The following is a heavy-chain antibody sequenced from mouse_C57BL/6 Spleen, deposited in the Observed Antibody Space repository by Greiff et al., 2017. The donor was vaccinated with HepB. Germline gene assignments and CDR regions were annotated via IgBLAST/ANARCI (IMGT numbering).Heavy chain of an antibody. CDR3: ARIYYDYEGFAY. V-gene: IGHV1-82*01. Sequence: VQLQQSGPELVKPGASVKISCKASGYAFSSSWMNWVKQRPGKGLEWIGRIYPGDGDTNYNGKFKGKATLTADKSPSTAYMQLSSLTSEDSAVYFCARIYYDYEGFAYWGQGTLVTVSA. D-gene: IGHD2-4*01. CDR2: IYPGDGDT. J-gene: IGHJ3*01. CDR1: GYAFSSSW.